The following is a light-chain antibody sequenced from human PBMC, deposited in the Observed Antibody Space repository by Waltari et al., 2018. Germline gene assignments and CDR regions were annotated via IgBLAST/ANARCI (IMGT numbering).Light chain of an antibody. J-gene: IGLJ3*02. CDR2: EDI. CDR1: ALSKKY. Sequence: SYELTQPPSVAVSPGQTARITCPGDALSKKYAYWYPQKSGQAPVLVIYEDIKRPTGIPERFSGSSSGTTATLTISGAHVDDEADYYCYSTDFSGHDRVFGGGTKLTIL. V-gene: IGLV3-10*01. CDR3: YSTDFSGHDRV.